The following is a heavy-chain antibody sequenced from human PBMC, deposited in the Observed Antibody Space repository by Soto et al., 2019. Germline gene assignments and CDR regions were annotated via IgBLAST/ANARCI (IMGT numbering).Heavy chain of an antibody. V-gene: IGHV3-15*01. CDR2: IKSKTDGGTT. J-gene: IGHJ4*02. Sequence: GGSLRLSCAASGFTFSNAWMSWVRQAPGKGLEWVGRIKSKTDGGTTDYAAPVKGRFTISRDDSKNTLYLQMNSLKTEDTAVYYCTTAHDYGDYPPDYWGQGTLVTVSS. CDR1: GFTFSNAW. D-gene: IGHD4-17*01. CDR3: TTAHDYGDYPPDY.